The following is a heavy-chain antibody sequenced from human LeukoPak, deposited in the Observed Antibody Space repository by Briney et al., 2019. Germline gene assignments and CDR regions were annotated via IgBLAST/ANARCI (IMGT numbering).Heavy chain of an antibody. CDR1: GFTFSSYW. J-gene: IGHJ4*02. V-gene: IGHV3-7*01. Sequence: GGSLRLSCAASGFTFSSYWMSWVRQAPGQGLEWVANIKQDGSEKYYVDSVKGRFTISRGNAKNSLYLQMNSLRAEDTAVYYCARVSQLLWFGESNNAFDYWGQGTLVTVSS. D-gene: IGHD3-10*01. CDR3: ARVSQLLWFGESNNAFDY. CDR2: IKQDGSEK.